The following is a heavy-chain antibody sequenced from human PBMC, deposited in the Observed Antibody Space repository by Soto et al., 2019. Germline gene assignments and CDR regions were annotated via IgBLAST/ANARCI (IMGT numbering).Heavy chain of an antibody. V-gene: IGHV3-23*01. CDR1: GFSFSSYA. D-gene: IGHD6-19*01. CDR2: ISGSGGST. CDR3: AKVGSGWYYFDY. Sequence: PGGSLRLSCAASGFSFSSYAMSWVRQAPGKGLEWVSAISGSGGSTYYADSVKGRFTISRDNSKNTLYLQMNSLRGEDTAIYYCAKVGSGWYYFDYWGQGTLVTVSS. J-gene: IGHJ4*02.